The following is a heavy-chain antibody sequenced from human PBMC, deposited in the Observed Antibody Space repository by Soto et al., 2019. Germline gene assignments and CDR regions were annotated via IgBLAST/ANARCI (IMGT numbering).Heavy chain of an antibody. Sequence: PSETLSLTCTVSGGSISSYYWSWIRQPPGKGLEWIGYIYYSGSTNYNPSLKSRVTISVDTSKNQFSLKLSSVTAADTAFYYGARHRRYGSYVEYWGQGTLVTVSS. V-gene: IGHV4-59*08. CDR1: GGSISSYY. J-gene: IGHJ4*02. CDR2: IYYSGST. CDR3: ARHRRYGSYVEY. D-gene: IGHD2-15*01.